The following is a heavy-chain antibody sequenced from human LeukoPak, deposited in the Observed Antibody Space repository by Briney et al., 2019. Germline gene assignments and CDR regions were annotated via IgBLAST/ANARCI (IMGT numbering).Heavy chain of an antibody. D-gene: IGHD3-22*01. V-gene: IGHV7-4-1*02. Sequence: GASVRVSCKASGYTFSIYGFSWVRQAPGQGLEWMGWINTNTGNPTYAQGFTGRFVFSLDTSVSTAYLQISSLKAEDTAVYYCARGQYPAFWYYYDSSGLKFDYWGQGTLVTVSS. CDR3: ARGQYPAFWYYYDSSGLKFDY. J-gene: IGHJ4*02. CDR1: GYTFSIYG. CDR2: INTNTGNP.